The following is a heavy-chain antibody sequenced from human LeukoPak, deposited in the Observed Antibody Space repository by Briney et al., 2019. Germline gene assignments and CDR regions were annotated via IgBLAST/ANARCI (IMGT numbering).Heavy chain of an antibody. V-gene: IGHV3-23*01. CDR1: GFTFRSYA. Sequence: GGSLRLSCVASGFTFRSYAMSWVRQAPGKGLEWVSSISGSGGDTDYGDSVKGRFTISGDNSKNTLYLQMNSLRAEDTAVYYCATLTAAAGSDYWGQGTLVTVSS. CDR3: ATLTAAAGSDY. CDR2: ISGSGGDT. D-gene: IGHD6-13*01. J-gene: IGHJ4*02.